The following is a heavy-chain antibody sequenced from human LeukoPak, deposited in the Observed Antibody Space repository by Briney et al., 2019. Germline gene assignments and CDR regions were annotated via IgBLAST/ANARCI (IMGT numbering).Heavy chain of an antibody. CDR1: GWSFSGYH. CDR2: INDRGHT. D-gene: IGHD4-23*01. Sequence: SETLSLTCAVHGWSFSGYHWNWIRQSPGKGLEWIGEINDRGHTNYNPSLESRVTISVDTSKKQFSLKLNSVTAADTAVYYCARDPTTVVTTPYYFDFWGQGTLVTVSS. V-gene: IGHV4-34*01. CDR3: ARDPTTVVTTPYYFDF. J-gene: IGHJ4*02.